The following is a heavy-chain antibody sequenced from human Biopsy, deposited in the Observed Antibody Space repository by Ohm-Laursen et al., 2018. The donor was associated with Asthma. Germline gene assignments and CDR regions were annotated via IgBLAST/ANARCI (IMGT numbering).Heavy chain of an antibody. J-gene: IGHJ4*02. CDR2: IYSGGGT. V-gene: IGHV3-53*01. CDR1: GFTVSTNG. CDR3: ARGDSSGWSQYYFDY. Sequence: GSLRLSCAASGFTVSTNGMSWVRQPPGKGLEWVSVIYSGGGTYYADSVRGRFTISRDYSKNTLYLQMHSLRAEDTAVYYCARGDSSGWSQYYFDYWGQGTLVTVSS. D-gene: IGHD6-19*01.